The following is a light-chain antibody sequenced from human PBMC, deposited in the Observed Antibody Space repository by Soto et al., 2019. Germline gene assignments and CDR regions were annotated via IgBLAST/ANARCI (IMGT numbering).Light chain of an antibody. CDR2: DVT. V-gene: IGLV2-11*01. J-gene: IGLJ1*01. CDR3: CSYAGSYTRYV. Sequence: QSVLTQPRSVSGSPGQSVSISCTGTSSDVGGYNYVSWYQHHPGKAPKVMIYDVTKRPSGVPDRFSGSKSGNTASLTISGLQAEDEADYYCCSYAGSYTRYVFGTGTKLTVL. CDR1: SSDVGGYNY.